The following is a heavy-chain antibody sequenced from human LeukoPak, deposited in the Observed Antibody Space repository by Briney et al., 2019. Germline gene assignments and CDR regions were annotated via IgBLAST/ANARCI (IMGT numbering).Heavy chain of an antibody. CDR2: TYYSGST. Sequence: PPQTLSLTCTVSGGSISSGDYYWSWIRQPPGKGLEWIGYTYYSGSTYYNPSLKNRVSISVDTSKNQFSLKLSSVTAADTAVYYCARLYGSGSYYTISYGMDVWGQGTTVTVSS. CDR3: ARLYGSGSYYTISYGMDV. V-gene: IGHV4-30-4*01. J-gene: IGHJ6*02. CDR1: GGSISSGDYY. D-gene: IGHD3-10*01.